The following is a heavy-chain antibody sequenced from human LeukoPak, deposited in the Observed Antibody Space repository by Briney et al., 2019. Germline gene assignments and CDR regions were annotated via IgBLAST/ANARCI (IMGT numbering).Heavy chain of an antibody. CDR3: AKAPVTSCRGAFCYPFDY. D-gene: IGHD2-15*01. J-gene: IGHJ4*02. CDR1: GFTVSSNY. CDR2: IYSGGST. V-gene: IGHV3-53*01. Sequence: GGSLRLSCAASGFTVSSNYMSWVRQAPGKGLEWVSIIYSGGSTYYADSVRGRFTISRDTSRSTLYLQMNSLRAEDAAVYYCAKAPVTSCRGAFCYPFDYWGQGTLVTVSS.